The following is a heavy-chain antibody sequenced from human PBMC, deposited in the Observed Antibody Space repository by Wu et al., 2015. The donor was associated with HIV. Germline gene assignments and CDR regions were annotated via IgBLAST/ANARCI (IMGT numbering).Heavy chain of an antibody. J-gene: IGHJ4*02. Sequence: QVQLVQSGAEVKKPGSSVKVSCKASGGTFSSYAISWVRQAPGQGLEWMGGIIPIFGTANYAQKFQGRVTITTDESTSTAYMELSSLRSEDTAVYYCARTYYYDSSGYYTYFDYWGQGTLVTVSS. CDR2: IIPIFGTA. V-gene: IGHV1-69*05. CDR3: ARTYYYDSSGYYTYFDY. CDR1: GGTFSSYA. D-gene: IGHD3-22*01.